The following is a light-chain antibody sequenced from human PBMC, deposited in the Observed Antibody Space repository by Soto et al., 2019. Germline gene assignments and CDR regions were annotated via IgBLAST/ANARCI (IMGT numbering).Light chain of an antibody. Sequence: DIQMTQSPATLSASFVYRVTITFRASQSISYWLAWYQQKPGKAPKFLIYDVSTLESGVPSRFSGSGSGTEFTLTISSLQPDDFATYFCQQYDSYPWTFGQGTKVDIK. V-gene: IGKV1-5*01. J-gene: IGKJ1*01. CDR2: DVS. CDR3: QQYDSYPWT. CDR1: QSISYW.